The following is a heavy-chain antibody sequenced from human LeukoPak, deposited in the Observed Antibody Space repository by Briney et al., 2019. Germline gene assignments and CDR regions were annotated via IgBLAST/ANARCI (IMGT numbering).Heavy chain of an antibody. CDR1: GGSFSGYY. D-gene: IGHD3-22*01. Sequence: PSETLSLTCAVYGGSFSGYYWSWIRQPPGKGLEWIGEINHSGSTNYNPSLKSRVTISVDTSKNQFSLKLSSVTAADTAVYYCAMQARGYYYDSTEDDYWGQGTLVTVSS. CDR2: INHSGST. V-gene: IGHV4-34*01. CDR3: AMQARGYYYDSTEDDY. J-gene: IGHJ4*02.